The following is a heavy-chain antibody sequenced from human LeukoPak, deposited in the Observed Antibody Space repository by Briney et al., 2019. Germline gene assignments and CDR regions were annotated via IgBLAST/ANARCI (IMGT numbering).Heavy chain of an antibody. CDR1: GFTLSSYW. Sequence: GGSLRLSCAASGFTLSSYWMSWVRQAPGKGLEWVANIKQDGSEKYYVDSVKGRFTISRDNAKNSLYLQMNSLSAEDTAVYYCAREGVEWFGEGYYYYGMDVWGKGTTVTVSS. D-gene: IGHD3-10*01. V-gene: IGHV3-7*03. CDR2: IKQDGSEK. J-gene: IGHJ6*04. CDR3: AREGVEWFGEGYYYYGMDV.